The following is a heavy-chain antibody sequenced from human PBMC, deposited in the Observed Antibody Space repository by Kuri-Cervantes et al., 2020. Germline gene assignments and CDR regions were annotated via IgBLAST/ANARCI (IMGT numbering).Heavy chain of an antibody. Sequence: SVKVSCKASVGTFSSYAISWVRQAPGQGLEWMGGIIPIFGTANYAQKFQGRVTITADESTSTAYMELSSLRSEDTAVYYRARVLAEVIGGRTRERNDAFDIWGQGTMVTVSS. CDR1: VGTFSSYA. CDR3: ARVLAEVIGGRTRERNDAFDI. D-gene: IGHD2-21*01. V-gene: IGHV1-69*13. J-gene: IGHJ3*02. CDR2: IIPIFGTA.